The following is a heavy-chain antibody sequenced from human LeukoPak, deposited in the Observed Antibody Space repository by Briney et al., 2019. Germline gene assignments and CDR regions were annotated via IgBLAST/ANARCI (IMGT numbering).Heavy chain of an antibody. CDR2: IKNDGTIT. V-gene: IGHV3-74*01. CDR1: GFTFSSYA. J-gene: IGHJ4*02. CDR3: TRGYSGYDF. Sequence: GGSLRLSCAASGFTFSSYAMSWVRQAPGKGLVWVSRIKNDGTITTDADSVKGRFTISRDNAKNTLYLQMTSLRVEDTAVYYCTRGYSGYDFWGQGTLVTVSS. D-gene: IGHD5-12*01.